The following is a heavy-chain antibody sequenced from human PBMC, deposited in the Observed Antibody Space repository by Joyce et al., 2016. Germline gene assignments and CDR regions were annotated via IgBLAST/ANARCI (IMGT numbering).Heavy chain of an antibody. J-gene: IGHJ4*02. D-gene: IGHD3-10*01. CDR3: AKDFRYYLGSRSYSPDY. CDR2: ISFDGNKK. CDR1: GFTFSSYR. V-gene: IGHV3-30*18. Sequence: QVQLVEAGGGVVQPGKSLRLSCTVSGFTFSSYRMHWVRQAPGKGLEWVAVISFDGNKKYYADSVRGRFTISRDKSMNTLYLQMNSLGAEDTAVYYCAKDFRYYLGSRSYSPDYWGQGTLVTVSS.